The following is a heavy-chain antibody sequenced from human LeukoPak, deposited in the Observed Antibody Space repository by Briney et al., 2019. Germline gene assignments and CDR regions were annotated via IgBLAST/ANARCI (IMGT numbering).Heavy chain of an antibody. Sequence: PSETLSLTCTVSGGSISSAGYYWSWIRQHPGKGLEWIGYIYYSGSTCYNPSLKSRVIISVDTSKNQFSLKLSSVTAADTAVYYCGRAQQGAAGGRYYYHGVDVWGQGTTVTVSS. CDR3: GRAQQGAAGGRYYYHGVDV. J-gene: IGHJ6*02. D-gene: IGHD6-13*01. CDR2: IYYSGST. CDR1: GGSISSAGYY. V-gene: IGHV4-31*03.